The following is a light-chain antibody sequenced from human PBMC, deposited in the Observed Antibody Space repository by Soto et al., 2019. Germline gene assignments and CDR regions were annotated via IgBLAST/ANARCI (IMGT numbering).Light chain of an antibody. CDR2: GAS. J-gene: IGKJ4*01. Sequence: ENVLTQSPDTLSLSPGERATLSCRASQTIAGSFLAWYQQKPGQAPRLLISGASSRATGIPDRFSGSGSGTDFTLTISRLEPEDFAVYYCQQYGGSPLVTFGGGTKVEIK. CDR3: QQYGGSPLVT. CDR1: QTIAGSF. V-gene: IGKV3-20*01.